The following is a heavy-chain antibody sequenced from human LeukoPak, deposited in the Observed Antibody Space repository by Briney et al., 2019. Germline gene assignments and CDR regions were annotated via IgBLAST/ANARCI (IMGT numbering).Heavy chain of an antibody. CDR2: ISYNGGNK. V-gene: IGHV3-30*04. J-gene: IGHJ4*02. Sequence: GGSLRLSCAASGFTFSSYAMSWVRQAPGKGLEWVAAISYNGGNKYYADSVTGRFTISRDNSKNTLNLQMNSLRGEDTAVYYCARGYSSEWSHYFDYWGQGTLVTAS. CDR1: GFTFSSYA. D-gene: IGHD2-15*01. CDR3: ARGYSSEWSHYFDY.